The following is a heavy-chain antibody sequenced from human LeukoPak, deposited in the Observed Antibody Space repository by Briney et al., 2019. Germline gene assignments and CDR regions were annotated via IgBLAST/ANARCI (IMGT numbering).Heavy chain of an antibody. CDR1: GGSISSTNYY. CDR2: VYYSGST. V-gene: IGHV4-39*07. Sequence: SETLSLTCTVSGGSISSTNYYWGWIRQPPGKGLEWIGSVYYSGSTYYKPSFQSRVTMSLDTSKNQFSLKLNSVTAADTAVYYCARSPGTTGGAFDFWGQGTMVTVSS. D-gene: IGHD4-17*01. CDR3: ARSPGTTGGAFDF. J-gene: IGHJ3*01.